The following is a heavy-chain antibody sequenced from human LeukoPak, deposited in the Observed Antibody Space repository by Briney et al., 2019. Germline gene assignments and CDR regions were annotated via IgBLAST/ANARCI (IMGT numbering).Heavy chain of an antibody. Sequence: GGSLRLSCAASGFTFSSYAMSWVRQAPGKGLEWVSAIGGSGGSTYYADSVKGRFTISRDNSKNTLYLQMNSLRAEDTAVYYCAKDPGINTVADAFDIWGQGTMVTVSS. CDR1: GFTFSSYA. J-gene: IGHJ3*02. V-gene: IGHV3-23*01. CDR2: IGGSGGST. D-gene: IGHD3-22*01. CDR3: AKDPGINTVADAFDI.